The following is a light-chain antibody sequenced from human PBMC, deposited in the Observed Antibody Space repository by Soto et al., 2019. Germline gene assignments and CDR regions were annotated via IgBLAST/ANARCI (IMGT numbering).Light chain of an antibody. CDR1: QSISSW. CDR3: QQYNSYLRT. J-gene: IGKJ1*01. V-gene: IGKV1-5*01. CDR2: DAS. Sequence: DIPMTQSPSTLSASVGDRVTITCRASQSISSWLAWYQQKPGKAPKLLIYDASSLESRVPSRFSGSGSGTEFTLTISSLQPDDFATYYCQQYNSYLRTFGQGTKVEIK.